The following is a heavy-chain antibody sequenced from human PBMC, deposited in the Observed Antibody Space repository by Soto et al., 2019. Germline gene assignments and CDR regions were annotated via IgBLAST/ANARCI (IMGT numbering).Heavy chain of an antibody. J-gene: IGHJ4*02. CDR3: AKKVNSGSGSQYFDF. D-gene: IGHD3-10*01. CDR2: FRGSGDDGTT. Sequence: GGSLRLSCAASGFTFSSYSMSWVRQAPGKGLEWVSGFRGSGDDGTTYYADSVKGRFTISRDNSKNMLFLQMNSLRAEDTAIYXCAKKVNSGSGSQYFDFWGQGTQVTVSS. V-gene: IGHV3-23*01. CDR1: GFTFSSYS.